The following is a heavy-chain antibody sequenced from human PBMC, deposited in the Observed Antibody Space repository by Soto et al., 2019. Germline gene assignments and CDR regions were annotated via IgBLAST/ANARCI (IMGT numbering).Heavy chain of an antibody. Sequence: EVQLVESGGGLVQPGGSLRLSCAASGFTFSSYSLSWVRQAPGKGLEWVSYISSGGSTIYYADSVKGRFTISRDNAKNSLYLQMNSLRAEDTAVYYCARARQAAAGYYFDYWGQGTLVTVSS. J-gene: IGHJ4*02. CDR1: GFTFSSYS. V-gene: IGHV3-48*01. CDR3: ARARQAAAGYYFDY. CDR2: ISSGGSTI. D-gene: IGHD6-13*01.